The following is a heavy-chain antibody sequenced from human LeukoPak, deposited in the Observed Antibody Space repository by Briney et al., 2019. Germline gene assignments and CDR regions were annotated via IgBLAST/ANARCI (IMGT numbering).Heavy chain of an antibody. V-gene: IGHV4-59*11. CDR1: GGSMTTHH. CDR3: TTIKRGNIFGYFDF. Sequence: SETLSLTCTVSGGSMTTHHWNWIRQTPGKGLEWIGSVFDSGRTKENPSLKSRVTLSADTSKNQLSLRLSSVTAADTAVYYCTTIKRGNIFGYFDFWGQGILVTVSS. D-gene: IGHD5-18*01. CDR2: VFDSGRT. J-gene: IGHJ4*02.